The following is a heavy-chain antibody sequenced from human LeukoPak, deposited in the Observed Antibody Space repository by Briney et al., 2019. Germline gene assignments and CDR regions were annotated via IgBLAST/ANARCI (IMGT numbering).Heavy chain of an antibody. D-gene: IGHD6-19*01. J-gene: IGHJ4*02. CDR3: ASPYSSGRSFTN. Sequence: SETLSLTCTVSGGSISSYYWSWIRQPPGKGLEWIGYIYYSGSTNYNPSLKSRVTISVDTSKNQFSLKLSSATAADTAVYYCASPYSSGRSFTNWGQGTLVTVSS. CDR2: IYYSGST. CDR1: GGSISSYY. V-gene: IGHV4-59*01.